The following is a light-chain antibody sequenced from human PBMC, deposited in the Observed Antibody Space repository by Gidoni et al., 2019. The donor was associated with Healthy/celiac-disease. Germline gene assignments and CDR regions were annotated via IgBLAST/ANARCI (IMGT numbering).Light chain of an antibody. CDR3: QQANSFPLT. CDR2: AAS. CDR1: QGISSW. V-gene: IGKV1-12*01. J-gene: IGKJ3*01. Sequence: DIQMTQSPSSVSASVGDRVTITCRASQGISSWLVWYQQKPGKAPKLLIYAASSLQSGVPSRFSGSGSGTDFTLTISSLQPEDFATYYCQQANSFPLTFXPXTKVDIK.